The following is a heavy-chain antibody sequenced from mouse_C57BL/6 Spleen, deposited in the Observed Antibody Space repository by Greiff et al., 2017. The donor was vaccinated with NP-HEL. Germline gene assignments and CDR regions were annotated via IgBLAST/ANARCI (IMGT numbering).Heavy chain of an antibody. CDR1: GYTFTDYY. J-gene: IGHJ2*01. D-gene: IGHD2-2*01. V-gene: IGHV1-26*01. CDR3: APSTMVTGLDY. CDR2: INPNNGGT. Sequence: EVQLQQSGPELVKPGASVKISCKASGYTFTDYYMNWVKQSHGKSLEWIGDINPNNGGTSYNQKFKGKATLTVDKSSSTAYMELRSLTSEDSAVYYCAPSTMVTGLDYWGQGTTLTVSS.